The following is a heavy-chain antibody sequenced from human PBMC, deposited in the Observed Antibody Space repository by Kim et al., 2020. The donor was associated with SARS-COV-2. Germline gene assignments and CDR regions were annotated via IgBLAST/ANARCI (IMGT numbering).Heavy chain of an antibody. D-gene: IGHD3-3*01. Sequence: SETLSLTCTVSGGSVSSGSYFWSWLRQPPGKGLEWIGNIYYSGNTNYNPSLKSRVTMSVDTSKNQFSLKLRSVTAADTAVYYCARAPNDFWSGYPYYFHYWGQGTLVTVSS. CDR1: GGSVSSGSYF. CDR3: ARAPNDFWSGYPYYFHY. V-gene: IGHV4-61*01. J-gene: IGHJ4*02. CDR2: IYYSGNT.